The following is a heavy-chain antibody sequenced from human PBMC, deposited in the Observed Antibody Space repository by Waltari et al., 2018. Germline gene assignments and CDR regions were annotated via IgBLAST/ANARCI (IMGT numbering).Heavy chain of an antibody. V-gene: IGHV4-39*07. D-gene: IGHD2-2*01. Sequence: QLQLQESGPGLVKPSETLSLICTVSGGSISSSSYYWGWVRQPPGKGLEWIGSIYYSGSTDSTPSLKSRVTISVDTSKNQFSLRVSSVTAADTAVFYCARMVRGYCSSTSCHTDHWGQGTLVTVSS. CDR2: IYYSGST. J-gene: IGHJ4*02. CDR1: GGSISSSSYY. CDR3: ARMVRGYCSSTSCHTDH.